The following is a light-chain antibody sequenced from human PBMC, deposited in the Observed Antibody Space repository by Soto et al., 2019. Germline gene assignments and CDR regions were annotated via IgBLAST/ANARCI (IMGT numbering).Light chain of an antibody. V-gene: IGLV1-51*01. J-gene: IGLJ1*01. CDR1: SSNIGNNY. CDR2: DNN. Sequence: QSVLTQPPSVSAAPGQTVTISCSGSSSNIGNNYVSWYQQLPGTAPKLLIYDNNKRPSGIPDRFSGSKSGTSATLGITGLQTGDEADYYCGTWDSSLSAGQVFGTGTKVTVL. CDR3: GTWDSSLSAGQV.